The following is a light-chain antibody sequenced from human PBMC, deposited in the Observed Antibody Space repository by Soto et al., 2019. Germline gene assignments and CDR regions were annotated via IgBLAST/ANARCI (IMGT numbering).Light chain of an antibody. J-gene: IGKJ1*01. CDR3: QQYNSYSRT. Sequence: DIQMTQSPSTLSASVGDRVTITCRASQSISSWLAWYQQKPGKAPKLLIYDASSLESGVPSRFSGSGSGTDFTLTISSLQPDDFATYYCQQYNSYSRTFGQGTKVDIK. CDR2: DAS. CDR1: QSISSW. V-gene: IGKV1-5*01.